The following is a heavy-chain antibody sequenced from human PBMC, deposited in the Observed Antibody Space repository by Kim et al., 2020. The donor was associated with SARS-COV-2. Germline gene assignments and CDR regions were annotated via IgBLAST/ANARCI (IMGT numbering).Heavy chain of an antibody. CDR2: IYYSGST. Sequence: SETLSLTCTVSGGSISSSSYYWGWIRQPPGKGLEWIGSIYYSGSTYYNPSLKSRVTISVDTSKNQFSLKLSSVTAADTAVYYCASLAIAAAYLGYWGQGTLVTVSS. J-gene: IGHJ4*02. CDR3: ASLAIAAAYLGY. V-gene: IGHV4-39*01. D-gene: IGHD6-13*01. CDR1: GGSISSSSYY.